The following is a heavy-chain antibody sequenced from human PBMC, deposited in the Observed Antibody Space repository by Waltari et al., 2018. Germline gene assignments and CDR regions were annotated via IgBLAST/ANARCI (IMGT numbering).Heavy chain of an antibody. J-gene: IGHJ4*02. CDR1: GVIVSNNY. V-gene: IGHV3-53*03. Sequence: EVHLVESGGGLVHPGDSVRLSCAASGVIVSNNYMSWVRQPPGKGVWWVSVIYRGGETYYADSVRGRFTISRDNTQNSLFLQMNALRVEDTAVYYCTTEGLGGPSGYDAFDHWGRGTLVTVSS. CDR2: IYRGGET. D-gene: IGHD5-12*01. CDR3: TTEGLGGPSGYDAFDH.